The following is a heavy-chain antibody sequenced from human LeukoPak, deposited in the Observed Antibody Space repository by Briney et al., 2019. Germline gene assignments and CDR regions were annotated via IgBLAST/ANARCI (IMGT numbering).Heavy chain of an antibody. Sequence: ASVKVSCKASGYTFTSYGISWVRQAPGQGLEWMGWISAYNGNTNYAQKLQGRVTMTTDTSTSTAYMELRSLRSDDKAVYYCARIPGRLRADYYYYYMDVWGKGTTVTVSS. CDR2: ISAYNGNT. D-gene: IGHD5-12*01. CDR3: ARIPGRLRADYYYYYMDV. V-gene: IGHV1-18*01. J-gene: IGHJ6*03. CDR1: GYTFTSYG.